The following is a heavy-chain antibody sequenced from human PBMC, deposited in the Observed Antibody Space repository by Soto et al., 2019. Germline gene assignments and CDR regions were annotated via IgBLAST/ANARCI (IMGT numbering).Heavy chain of an antibody. CDR3: ASDHRIAARPRNSFVRHGMEV. V-gene: IGHV3-48*03. J-gene: IGHJ6*04. CDR1: GFTFSSYE. Sequence: PGWSLRLSCAASGFTFSSYEMNLVRQAPGKGLEWGSYISSSGSTIYYADSVKGRFTISRDNAKNSLYLQMNSLRAEDTAVYYCASDHRIAARPRNSFVRHGMEVWGKGTKVTVSS. D-gene: IGHD6-6*01. CDR2: ISSSGSTI.